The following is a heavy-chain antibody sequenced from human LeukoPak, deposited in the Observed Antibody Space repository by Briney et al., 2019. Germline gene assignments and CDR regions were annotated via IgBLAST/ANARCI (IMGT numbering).Heavy chain of an antibody. CDR1: GFTFSSYA. Sequence: GGSLRLSCAASGFTFSSYAMSWVRQAPGKGLEWVSAISGRGGSTYYADSVKGRFTISRDNSKNTLYLQMNSLRAEDTAVYYCAKCHTVLRFLEWLSPGAFDIWGQGTMVTVSS. V-gene: IGHV3-23*01. CDR3: AKCHTVLRFLEWLSPGAFDI. CDR2: ISGRGGST. D-gene: IGHD3-3*01. J-gene: IGHJ3*02.